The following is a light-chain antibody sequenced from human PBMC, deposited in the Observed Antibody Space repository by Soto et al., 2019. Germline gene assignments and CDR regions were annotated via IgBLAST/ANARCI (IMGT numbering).Light chain of an antibody. CDR3: QTWGTGIHVV. CDR1: SGHSNYD. V-gene: IGLV4-69*01. CDR2: LNSDGSH. Sequence: VLTQSPSASASLGASVKLTCTLSSGHSNYDIAWHQQQPEKGPRYLMKLNSDGSHFKGDGIPDRFSGSSSGAERYLTISGLQSEDEADYYCQTWGTGIHVVFGGGTKLTVL. J-gene: IGLJ2*01.